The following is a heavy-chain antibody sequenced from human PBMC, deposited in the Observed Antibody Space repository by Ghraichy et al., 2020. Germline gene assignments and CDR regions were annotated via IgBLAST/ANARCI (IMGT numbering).Heavy chain of an antibody. V-gene: IGHV4-4*02. CDR1: GGSISSSNW. CDR3: ARDPYSSGWYVY. CDR2: IYHSGST. Sequence: SETLSLTCAVSGGSISSSNWWSWVRQPPGKGLGWIGEIYHSGSTNYNPSLKSRVTISVDKFKNQFSLKLSSVTAADTAVYYCARDPYSSGWYVYWGQGTLVTVSS. D-gene: IGHD6-19*01. J-gene: IGHJ4*02.